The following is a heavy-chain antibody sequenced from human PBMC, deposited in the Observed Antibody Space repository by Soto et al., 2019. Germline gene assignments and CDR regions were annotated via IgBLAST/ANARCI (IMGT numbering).Heavy chain of an antibody. CDR3: AREGCSGGRCYFDY. J-gene: IGHJ4*02. V-gene: IGHV3-30-3*01. CDR1: GFPFSSYT. Sequence: GGSQSFSCAASGFPFSSYTMNWVRQAPGKGLEWVTVISYDGANKYYADSVKGRFTISRDNFKNTLDLQMNSLRAEDTAVYYCAREGCSGGRCYFDYWGQGTLVTVSS. CDR2: ISYDGANK. D-gene: IGHD2-15*01.